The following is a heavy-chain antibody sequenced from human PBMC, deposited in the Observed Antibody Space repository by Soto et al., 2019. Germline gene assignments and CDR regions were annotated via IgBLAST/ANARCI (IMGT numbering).Heavy chain of an antibody. Sequence: EVQLLESGGGLVQPGGCLRLSCAASGFTFISYAMTWVRQAPGKGLEWVSGISGSGGNTYYADSVKGRFTISRGNAQNTLFLQLSSLRAEDTAVDYCAKYHGDYRIRYFDLWGRGTLVTVSS. CDR1: GFTFISYA. CDR2: ISGSGGNT. J-gene: IGHJ2*01. V-gene: IGHV3-23*01. D-gene: IGHD4-17*01. CDR3: AKYHGDYRIRYFDL.